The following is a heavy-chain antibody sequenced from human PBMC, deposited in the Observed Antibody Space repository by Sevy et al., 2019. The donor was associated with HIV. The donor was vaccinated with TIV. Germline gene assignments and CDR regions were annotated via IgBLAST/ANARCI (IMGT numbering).Heavy chain of an antibody. CDR3: ARVFDSEGAFDL. D-gene: IGHD2-21*01. J-gene: IGHJ3*01. V-gene: IGHV4-59*13. CDR1: GGSIRRYY. CDR2: IYNSGNT. Sequence: SETLSLTCTASGGSIRRYYWSWIRQPPGKGLEWFGYIYNSGNTNYNPSLKSRVTISVDTSNNQFSLRLSSVTAADTAVYYCARVFDSEGAFDLWGQGTMVTVSS.